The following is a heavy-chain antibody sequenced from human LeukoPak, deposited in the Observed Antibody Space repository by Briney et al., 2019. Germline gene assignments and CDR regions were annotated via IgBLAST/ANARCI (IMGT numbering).Heavy chain of an antibody. CDR3: ARRYSSSWYMDY. V-gene: IGHV4-30-2*01. CDR1: GGSISSGGYY. J-gene: IGHJ4*02. D-gene: IGHD6-13*01. CDR2: IYHSGST. Sequence: PSETLSLTCTVSGGSISSGGYYWSWIRQPPGKGLEWIGYIYHSGSTYYNPSLKSRVTISVGRSKNQFSLKLSSVTAADTAVYYRARRYSSSWYMDYWGQGTLVTVSS.